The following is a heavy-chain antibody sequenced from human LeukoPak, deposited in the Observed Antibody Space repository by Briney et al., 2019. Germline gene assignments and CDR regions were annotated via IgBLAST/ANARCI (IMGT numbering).Heavy chain of an antibody. CDR2: ICAYNGNT. J-gene: IGHJ4*02. Sequence: AAVKVSCKASRYTFTSYVISWVRPAPGQGREWMGWICAYNGNTNYAQKPQGRVTMTTDTSTRTAYMELGSLRSDDTAVYYCARQTVVAATDAFDYWGQGTLVTVSS. V-gene: IGHV1-18*01. CDR3: ARQTVVAATDAFDY. CDR1: RYTFTSYV. D-gene: IGHD2-15*01.